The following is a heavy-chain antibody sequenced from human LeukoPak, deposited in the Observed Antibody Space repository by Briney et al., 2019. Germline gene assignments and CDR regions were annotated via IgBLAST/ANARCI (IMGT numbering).Heavy chain of an antibody. D-gene: IGHD6-13*01. Sequence: GGSLRLSCAASGFAFSSYSMNWVRQAPGKGLEWVSAISSSSSYIYYTDSVKGRFTISRDNARNSLYLQMNSLRAEDTAMYYCAREGAAAAPYWGQGTLVTVSS. V-gene: IGHV3-21*01. CDR3: AREGAAAAPY. CDR2: ISSSSSYI. J-gene: IGHJ4*02. CDR1: GFAFSSYS.